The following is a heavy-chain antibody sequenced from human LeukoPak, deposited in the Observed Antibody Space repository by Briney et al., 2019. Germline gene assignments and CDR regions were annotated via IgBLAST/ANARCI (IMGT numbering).Heavy chain of an antibody. CDR3: ARVSDPRYSFFDP. D-gene: IGHD5-18*01. Sequence: SETLSLTCTVSGGSISSSHWSWIRQPAGKGLEWIGHIYASGSTNYNPSLKSRVTMSVDTSKNQLSLSLTSVTAADTAVYYCARVSDPRYSFFDPWGQGTLVTVSS. CDR2: IYASGST. J-gene: IGHJ5*02. CDR1: GGSISSSH. V-gene: IGHV4-4*07.